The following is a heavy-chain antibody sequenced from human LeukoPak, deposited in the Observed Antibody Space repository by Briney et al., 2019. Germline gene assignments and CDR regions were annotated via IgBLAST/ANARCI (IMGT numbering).Heavy chain of an antibody. V-gene: IGHV1-69*13. J-gene: IGHJ3*02. CDR3: ARAVVPAAFDAFDI. CDR2: IIPIFGTA. D-gene: IGHD2-2*01. CDR1: RGTFSGYA. Sequence: SVKVSCKASRGTFSGYAISWVRQAPGQGLEWMGGIIPIFGTANYAQKFQGRVTITADESTSTAYLELSSLRSEDTAVYYCARAVVPAAFDAFDIWGQGTMVTVSS.